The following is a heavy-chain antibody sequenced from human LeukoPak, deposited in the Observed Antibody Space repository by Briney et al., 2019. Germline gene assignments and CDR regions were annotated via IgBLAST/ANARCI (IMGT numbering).Heavy chain of an antibody. Sequence: GGSLRLSCAASGFTFSSYSMNWVRQAPGKGLEWVSAISGSSSYIYYADSVKGRFTISRDNAKNSLYLQMNSLRAEDTAVYYCGRSGDFWSGSGVAYWGQGTLVTVSS. D-gene: IGHD3-3*01. CDR1: GFTFSSYS. CDR2: ISGSSSYI. J-gene: IGHJ4*02. V-gene: IGHV3-21*01. CDR3: GRSGDFWSGSGVAY.